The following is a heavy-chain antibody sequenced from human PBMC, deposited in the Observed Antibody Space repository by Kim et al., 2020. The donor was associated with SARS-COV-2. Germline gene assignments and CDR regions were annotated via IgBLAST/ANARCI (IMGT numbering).Heavy chain of an antibody. CDR2: IKRDGREK. CDR3: ARDRAEAGPTVGY. D-gene: IGHD6-13*01. V-gene: IGHV3-7*03. J-gene: IGHJ4*02. CDR1: GFTFNNYW. Sequence: GGSLRLSCVGSGFTFNNYWMYWVRQAPGKGLEWVANIKRDGREKYYVDSVKGRFTISRDNAQNSLYLQMNSLRAEDTAVYYCARDRAEAGPTVGYWGQGTLVTVSS.